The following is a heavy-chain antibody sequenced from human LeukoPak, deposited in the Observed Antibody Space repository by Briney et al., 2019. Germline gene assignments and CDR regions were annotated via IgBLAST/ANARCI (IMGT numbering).Heavy chain of an antibody. CDR3: ASGGYCSSTSCYPNWFDP. D-gene: IGHD2-2*01. CDR1: GGSISDYY. Sequence: SETLSLTCTVSGGSISDYYWGWIRQPPGKGLEWIGYIYYSGSTNYSPSLKSRVTISVDTSKNQFSLKLSSVTAADMAVYYCASGGYCSSTSCYPNWFDPWGQGTLVTVSS. CDR2: IYYSGST. J-gene: IGHJ5*02. V-gene: IGHV4-59*01.